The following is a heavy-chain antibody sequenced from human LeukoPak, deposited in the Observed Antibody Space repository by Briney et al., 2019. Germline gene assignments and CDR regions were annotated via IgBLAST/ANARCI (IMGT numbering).Heavy chain of an antibody. D-gene: IGHD3-10*01. V-gene: IGHV4-59*12. J-gene: IGHJ4*02. CDR3: ARLPDYYSRHGAPG. CDR2: IYSSGST. Sequence: SETLSLTCNVSGGSIRGYYWSWIRQPPGKGLEWIGYIYSSGSTNYNPSLKSRVTTSVDTSKNQFSLKLSSVTAADTAVYYCARLPDYYSRHGAPGWGQGTLVTVSS. CDR1: GGSIRGYY.